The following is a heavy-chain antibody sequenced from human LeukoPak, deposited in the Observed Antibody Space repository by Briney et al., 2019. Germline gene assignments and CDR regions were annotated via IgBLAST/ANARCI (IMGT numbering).Heavy chain of an antibody. V-gene: IGHV3-7*01. J-gene: IGHJ6*02. CDR3: AKDVVVAAYYYYGMDV. CDR1: GSTFSNYW. CDR2: IKLDGSEK. Sequence: GGSLRLSCAASGSTFSNYWMTWVRQAPGKGLEWVANIKLDGSEKYYVDSVKGRFTISRDNAKNSLYLQMNSLRAEDTAVYCCAKDVVVAAYYYYGMDVWGQGTTVTVSS. D-gene: IGHD2-15*01.